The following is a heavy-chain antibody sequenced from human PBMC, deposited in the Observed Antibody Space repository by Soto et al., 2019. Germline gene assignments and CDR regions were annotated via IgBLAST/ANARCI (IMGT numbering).Heavy chain of an antibody. CDR1: GFTISGHW. Sequence: GGSLRLSCAASGFTISGHWMHWVRRAPGKGLEWVSYISSSSSYTNYADSVKGRFTISRDNAKNSLYLQMNSLRAEDTAVYYCARVLIAGGVPQGPRDYYYYGMDVWGQGTTVTVSS. CDR3: ARVLIAGGVPQGPRDYYYYGMDV. CDR2: ISSSSSYT. D-gene: IGHD2-8*01. V-gene: IGHV3-11*06. J-gene: IGHJ6*02.